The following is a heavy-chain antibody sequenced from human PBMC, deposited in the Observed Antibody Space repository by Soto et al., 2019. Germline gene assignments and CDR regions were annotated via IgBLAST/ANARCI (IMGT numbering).Heavy chain of an antibody. CDR1: GGSISSGDYY. Sequence: PSETLSLTCTVSGGSISSGDYYWSWIRQPPGKGLEWIGYIYHSGSTYYNPSLKSRVTISVDTSKNQFSLKLSSVTAADTAVYYCAREKYGGNSRYYYGMDVWGQGTTVTVSS. V-gene: IGHV4-30-4*01. D-gene: IGHD2-21*02. CDR3: AREKYGGNSRYYYGMDV. CDR2: IYHSGST. J-gene: IGHJ6*02.